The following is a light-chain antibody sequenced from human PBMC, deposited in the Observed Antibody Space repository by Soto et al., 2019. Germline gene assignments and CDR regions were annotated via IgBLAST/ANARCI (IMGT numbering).Light chain of an antibody. CDR3: SSYTGSSTLVI. J-gene: IGLJ2*01. CDR1: SSDVGGYNY. V-gene: IGLV2-14*03. Sequence: QSALTQPASVSGSPGQSITISCTGTSSDVGGYNYVSWYQQHPGKAPKLIIYDVSNRPSGVSDRFSGSRSDNTASLAISGLQAEDEAHYFCSSYTGSSTLVIFGGGTKLTVL. CDR2: DVS.